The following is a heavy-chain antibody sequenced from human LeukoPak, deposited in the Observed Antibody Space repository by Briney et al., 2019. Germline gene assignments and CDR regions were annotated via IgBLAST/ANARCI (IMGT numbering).Heavy chain of an antibody. D-gene: IGHD3-9*01. CDR3: SREGYDILTGYYIVD. V-gene: IGHV4-39*07. CDR2: IYSSGST. J-gene: IGHJ4*02. CDR1: GGSISSSSYY. Sequence: PSETLSLTCTVSGGSISSSSYYWGWIRQPPGKGLEWIGRIYSSGSTNYNPSLKSRVTISVDTSKNQFSLKLSSVTAADTALYYCSREGYDILTGYYIVDWGQGTLVTVSS.